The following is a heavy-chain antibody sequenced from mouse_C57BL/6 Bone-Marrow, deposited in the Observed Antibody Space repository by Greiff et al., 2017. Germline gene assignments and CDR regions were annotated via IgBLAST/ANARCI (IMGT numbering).Heavy chain of an antibody. J-gene: IGHJ3*01. CDR3: ARNDDYDLFAY. V-gene: IGHV1-59*01. D-gene: IGHD2-4*01. CDR2: IDPSDSYT. Sequence: QVQLQQPGAELVRPGTSVKLSCKASGYTFTSYWMHWVKQRPGQGLEWIGVIDPSDSYTNYNQKFKGKATLTVDTSSSTAYMQLSSLTSEDSAVYYCARNDDYDLFAYWSQGTLVTVSA. CDR1: GYTFTSYW.